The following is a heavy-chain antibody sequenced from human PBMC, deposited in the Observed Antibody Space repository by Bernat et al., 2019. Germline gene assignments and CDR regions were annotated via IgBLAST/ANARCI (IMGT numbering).Heavy chain of an antibody. D-gene: IGHD3-3*01. CDR1: GGSISSYY. Sequence: QVQLQESGPGLVKPSETLSLTCTVSGGSISSYYWSWIRQPPGKGLEWIGYIYYSGSTNYNPSLKSLVTISVDTSKNQFSLKLSSVTAADTAVYYCARDFHAYYDFWSGYYNLHDAFDIWGQGTMVTVSS. CDR3: ARDFHAYYDFWSGYYNLHDAFDI. J-gene: IGHJ3*02. V-gene: IGHV4-59*01. CDR2: IYYSGST.